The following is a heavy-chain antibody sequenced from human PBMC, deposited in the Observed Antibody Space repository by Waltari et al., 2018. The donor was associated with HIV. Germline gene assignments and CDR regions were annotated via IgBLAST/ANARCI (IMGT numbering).Heavy chain of an antibody. CDR2: LYTSGSN. CDR3: ARAVVGGYDLGNNWFDP. J-gene: IGHJ5*02. V-gene: IGHV4-61*02. CDR1: GGSISSGSYP. D-gene: IGHD5-12*01. Sequence: VQLQESDPGLVQPSQTLSLTCTVTGGSISSGSYPWSWIRQPAGKGLEWLGRLYTSGSNEYKPSLKSRATISGDTSKNQFSLKLSSVTAADTAVYHCARAVVGGYDLGNNWFDPWGQGTLVTVSS.